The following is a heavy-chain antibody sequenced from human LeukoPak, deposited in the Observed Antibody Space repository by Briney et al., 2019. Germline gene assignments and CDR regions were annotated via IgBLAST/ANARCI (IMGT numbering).Heavy chain of an antibody. Sequence: ASLKVSCKTSGYTFTGYDMHWVRQAPGQGLEWMGWINPNNGGTNYAQQFQGRITMTRDTSISTAYMELSRLRSDDTAVYYCARTRAAAGLNWFDPWGQGTLVTVSS. CDR1: GYTFTGYD. D-gene: IGHD6-13*01. CDR2: INPNNGGT. CDR3: ARTRAAAGLNWFDP. J-gene: IGHJ5*02. V-gene: IGHV1-2*02.